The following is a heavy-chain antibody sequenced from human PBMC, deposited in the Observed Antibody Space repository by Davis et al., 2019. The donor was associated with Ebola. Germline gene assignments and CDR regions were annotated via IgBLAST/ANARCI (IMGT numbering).Heavy chain of an antibody. D-gene: IGHD3-3*01. CDR1: GFTFSSYA. J-gene: IGHJ4*02. V-gene: IGHV3-30*04. Sequence: GESLKISCAASGFTFSSYAMHCVRQAPGKGLEWVAVISYDGSNKYYADSVKGRFTISRDNSKNTLYLQMNSLRAEDTAVYYCAKDKFQWRNGVLDDWGQGTLVTVSS. CDR3: AKDKFQWRNGVLDD. CDR2: ISYDGSNK.